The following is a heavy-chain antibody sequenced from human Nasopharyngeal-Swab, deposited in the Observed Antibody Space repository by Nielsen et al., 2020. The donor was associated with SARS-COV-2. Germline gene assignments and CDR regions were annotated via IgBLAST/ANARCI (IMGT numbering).Heavy chain of an antibody. D-gene: IGHD4-17*01. CDR2: ISAYNGNT. CDR3: ARDVTTVTTPYFDY. J-gene: IGHJ4*02. Sequence: ASAKVSCKASGYTFINYGISWVRQAPGQGLEWMGWISAYNGNTNYAQKLQGRVTMTTDTSTSTAYMELRSLRSDDTAVYYCARDVTTVTTPYFDYWGQGTLVTVSS. CDR1: GYTFINYG. V-gene: IGHV1-18*01.